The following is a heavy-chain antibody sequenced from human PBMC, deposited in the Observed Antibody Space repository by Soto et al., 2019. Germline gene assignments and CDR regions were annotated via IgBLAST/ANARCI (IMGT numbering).Heavy chain of an antibody. CDR1: GGSFPGYY. Sequence: SETLSLTCAVYGGSFPGYYWSWIRQPPGKGLEWIGEINRSGSTNYNSSLKSRVTISVDTSKNQFSLKLSSVTAADTAVYYCARRTVGASPNWFDPWGQGTLVTVSS. D-gene: IGHD1-26*01. CDR2: INRSGST. J-gene: IGHJ5*02. CDR3: ARRTVGASPNWFDP. V-gene: IGHV4-34*01.